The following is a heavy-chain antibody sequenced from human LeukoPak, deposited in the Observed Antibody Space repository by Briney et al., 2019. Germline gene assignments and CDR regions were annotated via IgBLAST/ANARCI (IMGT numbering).Heavy chain of an antibody. D-gene: IGHD1-26*01. V-gene: IGHV3-23*01. J-gene: IGHJ4*02. Sequence: PGGSLRLSCVASGFTFSSYAMSWVRQAPGKGLEWVSSVSDSGATTYYADSVKGRFTISRDNTKNTLYLQMNNLTAEDTAVYYCAKDDPTVGATNYWGQGTLVTVSS. CDR1: GFTFSSYA. CDR2: VSDSGATT. CDR3: AKDDPTVGATNY.